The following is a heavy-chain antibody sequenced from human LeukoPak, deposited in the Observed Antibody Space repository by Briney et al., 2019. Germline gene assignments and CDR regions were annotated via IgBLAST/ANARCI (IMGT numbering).Heavy chain of an antibody. CDR3: ARESGSLNFDY. Sequence: GGSLRRSCAASGFTFSSYGMHWVRQAPGKGLEWVAVIWYDGSNKYYADSVKGRFTISRDNSKNTLYLQMNSLRAEDTAVYYCARESGSLNFDYWGQGTLVTVSS. J-gene: IGHJ4*02. V-gene: IGHV3-33*01. CDR2: IWYDGSNK. D-gene: IGHD1-26*01. CDR1: GFTFSSYG.